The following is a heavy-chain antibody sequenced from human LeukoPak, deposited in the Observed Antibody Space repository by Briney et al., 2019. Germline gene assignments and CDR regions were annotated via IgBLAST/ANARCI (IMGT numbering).Heavy chain of an antibody. V-gene: IGHV3-73*01. CDR2: IRSKANSYAT. CDR1: GFTFSGSA. CDR3: TRAGDDYVWEDFDY. D-gene: IGHD3-16*01. Sequence: GGSLKPSCAASGFTFSGSAMHWVRQASGKGLEWVGRIRSKANSYATAYAASVKGRSTISRDDSKNTAYLQMNSLKTEDTAVYYCTRAGDDYVWEDFDYWGQGTLVTVSS. J-gene: IGHJ4*02.